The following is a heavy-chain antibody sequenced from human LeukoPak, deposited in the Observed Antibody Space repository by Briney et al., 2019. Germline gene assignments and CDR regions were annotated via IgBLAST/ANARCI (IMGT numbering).Heavy chain of an antibody. J-gene: IGHJ4*02. CDR3: AGGYRVPQAPFDY. V-gene: IGHV3-30*19. D-gene: IGHD1-26*01. Sequence: PGGSLRLSCPAPEYIFNNHGMNWVRQAPGKGLEWVAVISYDGSNKYYADSVKGRFTISRDNSKNTLYLQMNSLRAEDTAVYYCAGGYRVPQAPFDYWGQGTLVTVSS. CDR2: ISYDGSNK. CDR1: EYIFNNHG.